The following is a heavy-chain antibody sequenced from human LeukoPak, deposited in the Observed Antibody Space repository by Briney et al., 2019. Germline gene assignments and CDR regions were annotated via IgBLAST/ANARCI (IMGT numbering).Heavy chain of an antibody. V-gene: IGHV3-30-3*01. Sequence: PGRSLRLSCAASGFTFSSYAMHWVRQAPGKGLEWVAVISYDGSNKYYADSVKGRFTISRDNSKNTMYMQMNSLRAEDTAVYYCARDELTSRAYYDFRSGYRQNAFDIWGQGTMVTVSS. D-gene: IGHD3-3*01. J-gene: IGHJ3*02. CDR2: ISYDGSNK. CDR1: GFTFSSYA. CDR3: ARDELTSRAYYDFRSGYRQNAFDI.